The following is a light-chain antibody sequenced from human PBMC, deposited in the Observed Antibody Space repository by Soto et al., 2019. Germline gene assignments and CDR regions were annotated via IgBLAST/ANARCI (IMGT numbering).Light chain of an antibody. J-gene: IGKJ1*01. Sequence: DIQMTQSPSTLSASVGDIVTITCRASQSISSRLAWYQQKPGKAPKLLMYKASSLESGVPSRFSGSGSGTEFNLTISRLQPDDFATYYCQQYNSYPWTFGQGTKVEI. CDR1: QSISSR. CDR2: KAS. V-gene: IGKV1-5*03. CDR3: QQYNSYPWT.